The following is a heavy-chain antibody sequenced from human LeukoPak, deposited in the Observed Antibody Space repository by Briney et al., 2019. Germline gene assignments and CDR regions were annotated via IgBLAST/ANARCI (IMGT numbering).Heavy chain of an antibody. CDR3: AKDPSSSCSVVVSTIVLDS. V-gene: IGHV3-23*01. CDR1: GFTFSTSA. Sequence: PGGSLRLSCAASGFTFSTSAMHWVRQAPGKGLEWVSTVGGSGTNTYYADSVKGRFTISRDNSKNTLYLQMNSLRAEDTAVYYCAKDPSSSCSVVVSTIVLDSWGQGTLVTVSS. J-gene: IGHJ4*02. D-gene: IGHD2-2*01. CDR2: VGGSGTNT.